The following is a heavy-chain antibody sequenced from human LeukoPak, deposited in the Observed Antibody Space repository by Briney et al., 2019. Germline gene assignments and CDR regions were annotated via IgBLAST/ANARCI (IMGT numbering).Heavy chain of an antibody. CDR3: AKAGEQMELDY. V-gene: IGHV3-21*01. Sequence: ETLSLTCTVSGGSISSSSYYWGWIRQPPGKGLEWVSSISSSSSYIYYADSVKGRFTISRDNAKNSLYLQMNSLRAEDTAVYYCAKAGEQMELDYWGQGTLVTVSS. CDR2: ISSSSSYI. D-gene: IGHD1-26*01. CDR1: GGSISSSS. J-gene: IGHJ4*02.